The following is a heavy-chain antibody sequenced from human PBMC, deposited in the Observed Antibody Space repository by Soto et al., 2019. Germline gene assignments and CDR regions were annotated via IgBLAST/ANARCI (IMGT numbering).Heavy chain of an antibody. CDR1: GGTFSIYA. CDR3: AKRNSRSDGYFDV. Sequence: SVKVSCPASGGTFSIYAISWLLQAPGQGLEWMGGIIPIFGTANYAQKFQGRVTITADESTSTAYMELSSLRSEDTAVYYCAKRNSRSDGYFDVCARGTPV. J-gene: IGHJ2*01. CDR2: IIPIFGTA. D-gene: IGHD6-6*01. V-gene: IGHV1-69*13.